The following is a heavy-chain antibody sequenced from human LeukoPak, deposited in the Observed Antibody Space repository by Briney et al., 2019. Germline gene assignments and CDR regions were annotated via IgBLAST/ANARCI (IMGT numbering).Heavy chain of an antibody. CDR2: ISAYNGNT. CDR1: GYTFTSYG. V-gene: IGHV1-18*01. Sequence: ASVKVSCKASGYTFTSYGISWVRQAPGQGLEWMGWISAYNGNTNYVQKLQGRVTMTPDTSTTTAYMELRSLRSDDTAVYYCARGNLYGSGSYYNFDYWGQGTLVTVSS. D-gene: IGHD3-10*01. CDR3: ARGNLYGSGSYYNFDY. J-gene: IGHJ4*02.